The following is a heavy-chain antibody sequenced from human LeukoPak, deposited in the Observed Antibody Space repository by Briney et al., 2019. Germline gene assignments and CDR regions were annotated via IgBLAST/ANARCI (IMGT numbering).Heavy chain of an antibody. CDR3: ARDAEGATVTTNWFDP. D-gene: IGHD4-17*01. CDR2: IKQDGTEK. J-gene: IGHJ5*02. Sequence: GGSLRLSCAASGFTFRSYGMHWVRQAPGKGLEWVANIKQDGTEKYYVDSVKGRFTISRDNAKNSVYLQMNSLRAEDTAVYYCARDAEGATVTTNWFDPWGQGTLVTVSS. V-gene: IGHV3-7*01. CDR1: GFTFRSYG.